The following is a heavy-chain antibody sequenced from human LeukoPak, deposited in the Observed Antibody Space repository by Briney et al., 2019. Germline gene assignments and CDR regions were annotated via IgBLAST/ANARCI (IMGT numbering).Heavy chain of an antibody. V-gene: IGHV1-8*01. CDR3: ARGRGDYVWNQHDY. CDR2: MNPNSGNT. CDR1: GHTFTSYD. D-gene: IGHD3-16*01. Sequence: ASVKVSCKASGHTFTSYDINWVRQATGQGLEWMGWMNPNSGNTGYAQKFQGRVTMTRNTSISTAYMELSSLRSEDTAVYYCARGRGDYVWNQHDYWGQGTLVTVSS. J-gene: IGHJ4*02.